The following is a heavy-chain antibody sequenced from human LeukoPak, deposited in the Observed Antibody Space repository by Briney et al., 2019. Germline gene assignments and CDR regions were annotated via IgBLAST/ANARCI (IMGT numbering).Heavy chain of an antibody. J-gene: IGHJ4*02. Sequence: SETLSLTCTVSGGSISSYYWSWIRQPPGRGLEWIGYIYHSGTTNYNPSLKSRVTISVDTSKSQFSLKLGSVTAADTAIYYCARNIVGPRQVDYWGQGTLVTVSS. D-gene: IGHD1-26*01. CDR2: IYHSGTT. CDR1: GGSISSYY. V-gene: IGHV4-59*01. CDR3: ARNIVGPRQVDY.